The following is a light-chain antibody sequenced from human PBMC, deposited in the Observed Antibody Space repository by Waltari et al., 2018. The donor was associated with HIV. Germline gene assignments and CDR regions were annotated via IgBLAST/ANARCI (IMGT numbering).Light chain of an antibody. J-gene: IGKJ1*01. Sequence: EIVLTQSPATLSFSPGERATLSCRASQSVSSYLAWYQQKPGQAPRLLIYDASNRATGIPGRFSGSGSGTDFTLTISSLEPEDFAVYYCQQRSNWSVTFGQGTKVEIK. CDR1: QSVSSY. V-gene: IGKV3-11*01. CDR2: DAS. CDR3: QQRSNWSVT.